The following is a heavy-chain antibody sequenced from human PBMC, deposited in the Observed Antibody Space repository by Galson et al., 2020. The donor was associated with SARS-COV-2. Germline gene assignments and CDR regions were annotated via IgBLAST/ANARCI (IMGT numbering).Heavy chain of an antibody. CDR3: AKSIVLMVYAPIRYYYGMDV. CDR2: ISGSGGST. D-gene: IGHD2-8*01. J-gene: IGHJ6*02. CDR1: GFTFSSYA. V-gene: IGHV3-23*01. Sequence: GESLKISCAASGFTFSSYAMSWVRQAPGKGLEWVSAISGSGGSTYYADSVKGRFTISRDNSKNTLYLQMNSLRAEDTAVYYCAKSIVLMVYAPIRYYYGMDVWGQGTTVTVSS.